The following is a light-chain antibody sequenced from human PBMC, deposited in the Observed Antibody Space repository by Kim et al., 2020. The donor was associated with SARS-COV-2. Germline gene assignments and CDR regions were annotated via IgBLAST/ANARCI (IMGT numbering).Light chain of an antibody. V-gene: IGLV4-69*01. Sequence: GASVKLTCTLSSGHSSYAIAWHQQQPEKGPRYLMKLNCDGSHSKGDGIPDRFSGSSSGAERYLTISSLQSEDEADYYCQTWGTGGVFGGGTQLTVL. J-gene: IGLJ3*02. CDR1: SGHSSYA. CDR3: QTWGTGGV. CDR2: LNCDGSH.